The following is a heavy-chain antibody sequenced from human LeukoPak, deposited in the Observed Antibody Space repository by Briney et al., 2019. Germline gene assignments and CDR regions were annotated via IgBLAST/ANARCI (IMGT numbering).Heavy chain of an antibody. CDR3: AELGITMIGGV. CDR1: RFTFRNNW. CDR2: IKQDGSEK. J-gene: IGHJ6*04. D-gene: IGHD3-10*02. V-gene: IGHV3-7*01. Sequence: GGSLRLSCAASRFTFRNNWMSWVRQAPGKGLEWVANIKQDGSEKNYVDSVKGRFIIPRDNAKNSLYLQMNSLRAEDTAVYYCAELGITMIGGVWGKGTTVTISS.